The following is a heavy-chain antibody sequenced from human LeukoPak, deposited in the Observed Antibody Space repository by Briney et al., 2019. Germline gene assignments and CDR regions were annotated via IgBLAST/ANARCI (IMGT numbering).Heavy chain of an antibody. V-gene: IGHV4-59*01. CDR1: GDSISSYY. Sequence: SETLSLTYTVSGDSISSYYWSWIRQPPGKGLEWIGYIYYSGSTNYNPSLKSRVTLSVDTSKNQFSLKLSSVTAADTAVYYCASSGLDLNWFDPWGQGTLVTVSS. J-gene: IGHJ5*02. CDR2: IYYSGST. CDR3: ASSGLDLNWFDP. D-gene: IGHD1-14*01.